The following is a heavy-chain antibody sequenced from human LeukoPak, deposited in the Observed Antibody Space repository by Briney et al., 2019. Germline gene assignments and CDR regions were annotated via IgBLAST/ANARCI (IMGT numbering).Heavy chain of an antibody. CDR3: ARHAAFAEYQSHLTHFDY. CDR2: IYYSGST. J-gene: IGHJ4*02. CDR1: GGSISSYY. V-gene: IGHV4-59*08. Sequence: SETLSLTCTVSGGSISSYYWSWIRQPPGKGLEWIGYIYYSGSTKYNSSPKSRVTISVDTSKNQFSLKLSSVTAADTAVYYCARHAAFAEYQSHLTHFDYWGQGTLVTVSS. D-gene: IGHD2-2*01.